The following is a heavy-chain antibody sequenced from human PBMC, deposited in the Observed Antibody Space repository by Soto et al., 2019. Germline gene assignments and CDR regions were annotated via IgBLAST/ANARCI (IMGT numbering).Heavy chain of an antibody. J-gene: IGHJ6*02. V-gene: IGHV1-18*01. CDR2: ISAYNGNT. CDR3: ARDFQNRMVRGVINMDV. Sequence: ASVKVSCKASGYTFTSYGISWVRQAPGQGLEWMGWISAYNGNTNYAQKLQGRVTMTTDTSTSTAYMELRSLRSDDTAVYYCARDFQNRMVRGVINMDVWGQGTTVTVSS. D-gene: IGHD3-10*01. CDR1: GYTFTSYG.